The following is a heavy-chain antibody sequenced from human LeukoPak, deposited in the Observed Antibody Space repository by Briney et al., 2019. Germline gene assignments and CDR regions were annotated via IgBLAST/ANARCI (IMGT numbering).Heavy chain of an antibody. V-gene: IGHV3-20*04. J-gene: IGHJ3*02. Sequence: GGSLRLSCAASGFTFDDYGMSWVRQAPGKGQEWVSGINWNGGSTGYADSVKGRFTISRDNAKNSLYLQMNSLRAEDTALYYCARGEPAASAFDIWGQGTMVTVSS. CDR1: GFTFDDYG. CDR3: ARGEPAASAFDI. D-gene: IGHD2-2*01. CDR2: INWNGGST.